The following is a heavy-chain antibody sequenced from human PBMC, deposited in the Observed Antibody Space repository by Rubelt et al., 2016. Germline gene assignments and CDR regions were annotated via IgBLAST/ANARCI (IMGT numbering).Heavy chain of an antibody. Sequence: QVQLQESGPGLVKPSETLSLTCTVSGGSISNYYWSWIGQPPGKGLEWIGYIFYSGSTNYNPSLKSRVTISVDTSRNQFSLRLSAVTAADSAVYYCARESTTTVTNGPFDYWGQGTLVTVSS. CDR3: ARESTTTVTNGPFDY. V-gene: IGHV4-59*01. D-gene: IGHD4-17*01. CDR1: GGSISNYY. J-gene: IGHJ4*02. CDR2: IFYSGST.